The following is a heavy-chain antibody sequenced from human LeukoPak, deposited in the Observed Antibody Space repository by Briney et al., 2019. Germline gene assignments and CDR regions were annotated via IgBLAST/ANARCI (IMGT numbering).Heavy chain of an antibody. V-gene: IGHV4-34*01. CDR1: GGSFSGYY. CDR3: ARAGYCSGGSCYSGAKWFDP. J-gene: IGHJ5*02. D-gene: IGHD2-15*01. CDR2: INHSGST. Sequence: SETLSLTCAVYGGSFSGYYWSWIRQPPGKGLEWIGEINHSGSTNYNPSLKSRVTISVDTSKNQFSLKLSSVTAADTAVYYSARAGYCSGGSCYSGAKWFDPWGQGTLVTVSS.